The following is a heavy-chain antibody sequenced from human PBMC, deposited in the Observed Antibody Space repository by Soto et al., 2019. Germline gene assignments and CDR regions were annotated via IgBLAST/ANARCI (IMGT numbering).Heavy chain of an antibody. CDR2: IYYSGST. CDR3: ARRRRPGSYYYYMDV. Sequence: SETLSLTCTVSGGSISSYYWSWIRQPPGKGLEWIGYIYYSGSTNYNPSLKSRVTISVDTSKNQFSLKLSSVTAADTAVYYCARRRRPGSYYYYMDVWGKGTTVTVSS. V-gene: IGHV4-59*08. J-gene: IGHJ6*03. CDR1: GGSISSYY. D-gene: IGHD2-2*01.